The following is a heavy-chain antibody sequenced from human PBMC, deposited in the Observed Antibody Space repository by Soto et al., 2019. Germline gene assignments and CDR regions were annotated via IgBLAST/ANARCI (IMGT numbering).Heavy chain of an antibody. Sequence: GGSLRLSCAASGFTFSSYAMSWVRQAPGKGLEWVSAISGSGGSTYYADSVKGRFTISRDNSKNTLYLQMNSLRAEDTAVYYCAKGGSEGIVGATTFDYWGQGTLVTVSS. CDR3: AKGGSEGIVGATTFDY. J-gene: IGHJ4*02. CDR2: ISGSGGST. D-gene: IGHD1-26*01. V-gene: IGHV3-23*01. CDR1: GFTFSSYA.